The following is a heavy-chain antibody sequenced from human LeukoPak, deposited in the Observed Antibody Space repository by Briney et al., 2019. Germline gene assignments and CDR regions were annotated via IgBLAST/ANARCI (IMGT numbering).Heavy chain of an antibody. CDR1: GGSITQTNY. Sequence: SETLSLTCDVSGGSITQTNYWTWVRQPPGKGLEWIGEVNLQGGTNYNPSLLRRVAISVDTSANHVSLQMTSVTAADTAVYYCARDSRYCNSISCYGRPGYYGLDVWGQGTTVTVSS. V-gene: IGHV4-4*02. J-gene: IGHJ6*02. CDR2: VNLQGGT. CDR3: ARDSRYCNSISCYGRPGYYGLDV. D-gene: IGHD2-2*01.